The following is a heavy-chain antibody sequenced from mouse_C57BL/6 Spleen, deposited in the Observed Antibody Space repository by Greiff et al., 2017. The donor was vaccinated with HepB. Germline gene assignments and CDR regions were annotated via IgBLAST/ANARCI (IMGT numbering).Heavy chain of an antibody. CDR1: GFTFSDYG. V-gene: IGHV5-17*01. Sequence: DVMLVESGGGLVKPGGSLKLSCAASGFTFSDYGMHWVRQAPEKGLEWVAYISSGSSTIYYADTVKGRFTISRDNAKNTLFLQMTSLRSEDTAMYYCARTDYDYDDYAMDYWGQGTSVTVSS. J-gene: IGHJ4*01. CDR2: ISSGSSTI. D-gene: IGHD2-4*01. CDR3: ARTDYDYDDYAMDY.